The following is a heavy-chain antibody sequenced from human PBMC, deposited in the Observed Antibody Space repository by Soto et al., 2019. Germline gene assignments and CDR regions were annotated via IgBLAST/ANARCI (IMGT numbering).Heavy chain of an antibody. D-gene: IGHD3-3*01. J-gene: IGHJ5*02. V-gene: IGHV3-23*01. Sequence: GSLVPACTVSGSTFSRLAMSGVRQVPGKGLEWVSTISGSGQTTYYADSVKGRFTVSRDNSNNTLYLQMNSLRAEDTAVYYCAKDQRKPAIFGVVTLPWGQGTPVTVYS. CDR1: GSTFSRLA. CDR2: ISGSGQTT. CDR3: AKDQRKPAIFGVVTLP.